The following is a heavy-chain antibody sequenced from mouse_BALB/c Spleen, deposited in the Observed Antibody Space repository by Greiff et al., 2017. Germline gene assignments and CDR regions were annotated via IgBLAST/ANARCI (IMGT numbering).Heavy chain of an antibody. D-gene: IGHD2-4*01. CDR3: TSMITTWLAY. Sequence: EVKLMESGGGLVQPGASMKLSCAASGFTFTDAWMDWVRQSPGKGLEWVAEIRSKANNHATYYAESVKGRLTISRDDSKSRVYLQMNILRAEDTGIYCCTSMITTWLAYWGQGTLVTVSA. CDR1: GFTFTDAW. CDR2: IRSKANNHAT. V-gene: IGHV6-6*01. J-gene: IGHJ3*01.